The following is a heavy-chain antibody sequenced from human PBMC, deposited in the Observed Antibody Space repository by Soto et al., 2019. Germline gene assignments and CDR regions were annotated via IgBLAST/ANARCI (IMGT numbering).Heavy chain of an antibody. J-gene: IGHJ4*02. D-gene: IGHD3-16*01. CDR1: GGSIRSYY. Sequence: QVQLQESGPGLVKPSETLSLTCTVSGGSIRSYYWSWVRQPPGKGLEWIGYIYYSGTTNYNPSLKSRVTISVDTSKNQFSLRLSSVTAADTAVYYCARGGGEEELDYWGQGTLVNVSS. CDR3: ARGGGEEELDY. V-gene: IGHV4-59*01. CDR2: IYYSGTT.